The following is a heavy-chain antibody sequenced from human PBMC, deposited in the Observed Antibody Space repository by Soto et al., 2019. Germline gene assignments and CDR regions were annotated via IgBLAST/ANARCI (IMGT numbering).Heavy chain of an antibody. V-gene: IGHV1-69*04. Sequence: ASVKVSCKASGGTFSSYTISWVRQAPGQGLEWMGRIIPILGIANYAQKFQGRVTITADKSTSTAYMELSSLRSEDTAVYYCARDPAGMLALGDYWGQGTLVTVSS. CDR1: GGTFSSYT. J-gene: IGHJ4*02. D-gene: IGHD6-13*01. CDR2: IIPILGIA. CDR3: ARDPAGMLALGDY.